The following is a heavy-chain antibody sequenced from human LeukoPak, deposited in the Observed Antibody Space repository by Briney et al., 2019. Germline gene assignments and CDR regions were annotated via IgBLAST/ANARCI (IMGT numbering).Heavy chain of an antibody. D-gene: IGHD3-9*01. V-gene: IGHV4-59*01. CDR3: ARDRRPPYYDILTGYYESVAFDI. CDR2: IYYSGST. CDR1: GSSISSYY. Sequence: SETLSLTCTVSGSSISSYYWSWIRQPPGKGLEWIGYIYYSGSTNYNPSLKSRVTISVDTSKNQFSLKLSSVTAADTAVYYCARDRRPPYYDILTGYYESVAFDIWGQGTMVTVSS. J-gene: IGHJ3*02.